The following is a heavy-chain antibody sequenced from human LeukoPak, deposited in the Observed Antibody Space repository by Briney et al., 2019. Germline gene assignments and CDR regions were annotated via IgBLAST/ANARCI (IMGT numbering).Heavy chain of an antibody. CDR3: ARDHNYAFDN. Sequence: GGSLRLSCTASGFPFIEYSMNWVRQAPGKGLEWISYIGIDSGNTKYANSVRGRFTISANKAKNSLYLQMNSLRVEDTAVYYCARDHNYAFDNWGQGTLVSVAS. CDR1: GFPFIEYS. D-gene: IGHD1-1*01. CDR2: IGIDSGNT. J-gene: IGHJ4*02. V-gene: IGHV3-48*01.